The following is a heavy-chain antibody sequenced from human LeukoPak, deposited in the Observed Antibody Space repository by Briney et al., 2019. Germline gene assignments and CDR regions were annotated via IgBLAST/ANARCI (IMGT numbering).Heavy chain of an antibody. CDR3: ARSYGSGSHYYFDY. CDR1: GFSLSTSGMC. D-gene: IGHD3-10*01. Sequence: SGPALVKPTQTLTLTCTFSGFSLSTSGMCVSWIRQPPGKALEWLARIDWDDDKYYSTSLKTRLTISKDTSKNQVVLTMTNMDPVDTATYYCARSYGSGSHYYFDYWGQGTLVTVSS. CDR2: IDWDDDK. J-gene: IGHJ4*02. V-gene: IGHV2-70*11.